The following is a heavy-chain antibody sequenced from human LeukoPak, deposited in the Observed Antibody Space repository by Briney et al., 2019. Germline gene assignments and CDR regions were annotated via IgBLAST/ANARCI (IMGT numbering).Heavy chain of an antibody. D-gene: IGHD6-6*01. CDR2: ISTAGAT. J-gene: IGHJ4*02. CDR1: GLTVSRNY. V-gene: IGHV3-53*04. Sequence: PGGSLRLSCAASGLTVSRNYMIWVRQAPGKGLEWVALISTAGATFYADSVKGRFTISRHNSNNTLFLQMNSLRVEDTAVYFCARDKLGFENWGQGTLVTVSS. CDR3: ARDKLGFEN.